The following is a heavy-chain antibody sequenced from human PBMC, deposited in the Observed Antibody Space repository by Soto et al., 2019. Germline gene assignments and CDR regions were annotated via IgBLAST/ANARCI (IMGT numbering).Heavy chain of an antibody. Sequence: ASVKVSCKASGYTFTSYGISWVRQAPGQGLEWMGWISAYNGNTNYAQKLQGRVTMTTDTSTSTAYMELRSLRSDDTAVYYCARDLGGSSWSLDYSYYYYMDVWGKGTPVTVSS. J-gene: IGHJ6*03. CDR3: ARDLGGSSWSLDYSYYYYMDV. CDR2: ISAYNGNT. CDR1: GYTFTSYG. V-gene: IGHV1-18*01. D-gene: IGHD6-13*01.